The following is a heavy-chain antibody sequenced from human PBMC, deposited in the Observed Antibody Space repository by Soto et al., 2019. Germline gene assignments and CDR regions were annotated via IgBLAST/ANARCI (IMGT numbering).Heavy chain of an antibody. CDR3: ARDVRYNMDV. D-gene: IGHD1-20*01. CDR1: GFTFGSYW. CDR2: IVSDGSST. V-gene: IGHV3-74*01. J-gene: IGHJ6*03. Sequence: PGGSLILSCAASGFTFGSYWMHWVRQAPGKGLVWVSCIVSDGSSTTYADSVKGRFTISRDNAKNTLYLQMNSLRAEDTAVYYCARDVRYNMDVWGKGTTVTVSS.